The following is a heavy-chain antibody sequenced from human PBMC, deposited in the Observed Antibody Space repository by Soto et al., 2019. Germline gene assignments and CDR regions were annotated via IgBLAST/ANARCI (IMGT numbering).Heavy chain of an antibody. CDR3: ARGPEVSGYFDY. J-gene: IGHJ4*02. D-gene: IGHD2-8*01. CDR2: IIPIFGTA. Sequence: ASVKVSCKASGGTFSSYAISWVRQAPGQGLEWMGGIIPIFGTANYAQKFQGRVTITADESTSTAYTELSSLRSEDTAVYYCARGPEVSGYFDYWGQGTLVTVSS. V-gene: IGHV1-69*13. CDR1: GGTFSSYA.